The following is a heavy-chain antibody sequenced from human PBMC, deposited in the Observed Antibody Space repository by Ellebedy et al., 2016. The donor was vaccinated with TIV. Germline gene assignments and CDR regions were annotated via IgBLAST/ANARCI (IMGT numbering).Heavy chain of an antibody. D-gene: IGHD4-11*01. CDR1: GFTFGRYR. CDR3: ARDRGDYSISGP. CDR2: IKSDGSST. V-gene: IGHV3-74*01. Sequence: GESLQISXVASGFTFGRYRMHWVRQAPGNKLVWVSRIKSDGSSTTYADSVKGRFTTSRDNARNTLYLQMNSLRGEDTAVYFCARDRGDYSISGPWGQGTLVTVSS. J-gene: IGHJ5*02.